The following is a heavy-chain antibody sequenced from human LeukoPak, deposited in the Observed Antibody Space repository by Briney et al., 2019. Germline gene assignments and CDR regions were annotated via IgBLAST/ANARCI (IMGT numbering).Heavy chain of an antibody. D-gene: IGHD1-26*01. V-gene: IGHV1-2*02. CDR3: AKIGLFDSYWDFDS. CDR2: IDPRNGGT. J-gene: IGHJ4*02. Sequence: GASVKVSCKPSGYTFTAYYTHWVRQAPGQGLEWMGWIDPRNGGTKYAQNFQGRITMTSDTSISTAYMELSSLRSDDTAIYYCAKIGLFDSYWDFDSWGQGTLVTVSS. CDR1: GYTFTAYY.